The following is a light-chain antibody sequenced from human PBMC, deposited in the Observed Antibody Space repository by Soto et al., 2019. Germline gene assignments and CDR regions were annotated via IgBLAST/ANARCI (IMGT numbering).Light chain of an antibody. CDR3: QQYYSTPLT. J-gene: IGKJ4*01. CDR2: WAS. V-gene: IGKV4-1*01. Sequence: DIVMTQSPDSLAVSLGERATVHCKSSQSVSYSSDNRNYLAWYQQKPGQPPTLLIYWASTRDSGVPDRVSGRGSGTDFTLTISSLQAEDVAVYYCQQYYSTPLTFGGGTKVEIK. CDR1: QSVSYSSDNRNY.